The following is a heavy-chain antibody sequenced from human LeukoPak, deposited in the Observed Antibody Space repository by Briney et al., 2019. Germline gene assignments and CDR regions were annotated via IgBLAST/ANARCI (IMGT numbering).Heavy chain of an antibody. V-gene: IGHV1-46*01. Sequence: ASVKVSCKASGYTFTSYYMHWVRQAPGQGLEWMGIINPSGGSTSYAQKFQGRVTITADESTSTAYMELSSLRSEDTAVYYCARHYYDSSGYWRRYYYGMDVWGQGTTVTVSS. D-gene: IGHD3-22*01. J-gene: IGHJ6*02. CDR1: GYTFTSYY. CDR2: INPSGGST. CDR3: ARHYYDSSGYWRRYYYGMDV.